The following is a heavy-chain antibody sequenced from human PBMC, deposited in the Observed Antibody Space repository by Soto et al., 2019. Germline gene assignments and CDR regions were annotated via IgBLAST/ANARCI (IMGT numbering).Heavy chain of an antibody. CDR3: ARTCSSTSCYAGEYYYYGMDV. V-gene: IGHV5-51*01. Sequence: GESLKISCKGSGYSFTSYWIGWVRQMPGKGLEWMGIIYPGDSDTRYSPSFQGQVTISADKSISTAYLQWSSLKASDTAMYYCARTCSSTSCYAGEYYYYGMDVWGQGTTVPVS. CDR2: IYPGDSDT. D-gene: IGHD2-2*01. J-gene: IGHJ6*02. CDR1: GYSFTSYW.